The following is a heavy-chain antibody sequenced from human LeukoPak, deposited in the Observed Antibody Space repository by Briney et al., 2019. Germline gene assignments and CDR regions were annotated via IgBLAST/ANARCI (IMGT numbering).Heavy chain of an antibody. D-gene: IGHD1-26*01. Sequence: ASVKVSCKASGYTFTTYYMHWVRQAPGQGLEWMGTINPSGGSTSYAQKFQGRVSMTRDMSTSTVYMELSNLISEDTAVYYCARGGSASLFHSYMDVWGKGTTVTVSS. CDR2: INPSGGST. CDR1: GYTFTTYY. CDR3: ARGGSASLFHSYMDV. V-gene: IGHV1-46*01. J-gene: IGHJ6*03.